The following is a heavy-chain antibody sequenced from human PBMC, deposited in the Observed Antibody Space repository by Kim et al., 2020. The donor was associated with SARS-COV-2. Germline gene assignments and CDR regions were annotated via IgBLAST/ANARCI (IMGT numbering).Heavy chain of an antibody. CDR3: ARGLSSSTMIVVVFTGGIYSMDV. CDR2: IYHSGSA. V-gene: IGHV4-34*01. Sequence: SETLSLTCAVYGGSFSGYYWTWIRQPPGKGLEWFGEIYHSGSANYNPSLKSRVTLSLDTSKNQFSLKLSSVTAADTAVYYCARGLSSSTMIVVVFTGGIYSMDVWGQRTTGTVSS. CDR1: GGSFSGYY. D-gene: IGHD3-22*01. J-gene: IGHJ6*02.